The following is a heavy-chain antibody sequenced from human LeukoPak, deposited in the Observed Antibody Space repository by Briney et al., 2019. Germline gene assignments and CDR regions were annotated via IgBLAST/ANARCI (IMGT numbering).Heavy chain of an antibody. J-gene: IGHJ4*02. Sequence: GGSLSLSCAASGLPFSNSYWSWIRQAPGKGLEWVSYISSSSTYTHYADSVKDRFTISRDNANSSLYVQMNILRGEDTAVYYCARSGRALDYWGQGTLVTVSS. V-gene: IGHV3-11*03. D-gene: IGHD1-14*01. CDR1: GLPFSNSY. CDR2: ISSSSTYT. CDR3: ARSGRALDY.